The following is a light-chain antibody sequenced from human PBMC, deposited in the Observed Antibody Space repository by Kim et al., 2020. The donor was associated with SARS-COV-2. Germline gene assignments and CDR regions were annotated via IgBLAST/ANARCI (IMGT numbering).Light chain of an antibody. Sequence: DIQMTQSPSTLSASVGDRVTITCRASQSLSAWLAWYQQKPGKAPKLLIYDAASSEGGVPSRFSGSGSGTEFTLTITSLHPDDFAAYYCQQYNTYPWTFGQGTKVDIK. CDR3: QQYNTYPWT. J-gene: IGKJ1*01. CDR2: DAA. CDR1: QSLSAW. V-gene: IGKV1-5*01.